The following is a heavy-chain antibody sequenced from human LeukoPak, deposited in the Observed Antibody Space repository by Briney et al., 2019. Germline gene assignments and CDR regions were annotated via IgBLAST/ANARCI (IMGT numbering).Heavy chain of an antibody. J-gene: IGHJ4*02. CDR3: ARDEGSGWSYY. D-gene: IGHD6-19*01. V-gene: IGHV4-34*01. Sequence: SETLSLTCAVYGGSFSGYYWSWIRQPPGKGLEWIGEINHSGSTNYNPSLKSRVTISVDTSKNQFSLKLSSVTAADTAVYYCARDEGSGWSYYWGQETLVTVSS. CDR2: INHSGST. CDR1: GGSFSGYY.